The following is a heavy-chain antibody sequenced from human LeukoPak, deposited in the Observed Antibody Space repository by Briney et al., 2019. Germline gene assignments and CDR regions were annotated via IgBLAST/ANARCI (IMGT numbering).Heavy chain of an antibody. V-gene: IGHV3-30-3*01. D-gene: IGHD3-3*01. CDR1: GFTFSSYA. J-gene: IGHJ6*02. CDR2: ISYDGSNK. CDR3: ASPYYDFWSGYFKFYGMDV. Sequence: GGSLRLSCAASGFTFSSYAMHWVRQAPGKGLEWVAVISYDGSNKYYADSVKGRFTISRDNSKNTLYLQMNSLRAEDTAVYYCASPYYDFWSGYFKFYGMDVWGQGTTVTVSS.